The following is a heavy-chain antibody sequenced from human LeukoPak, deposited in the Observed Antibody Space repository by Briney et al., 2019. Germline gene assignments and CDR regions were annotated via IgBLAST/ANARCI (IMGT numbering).Heavy chain of an antibody. Sequence: AETLSLTCAVYGRSFSGYYWSWIRQPPGKGLEWIGEINHSGSTNYNRSLKSRVTISVDTSKNQFSLKLSSVTAADTAVYYCASGRDAAITRSYFDLWGGGTLVTVSS. V-gene: IGHV4-34*01. CDR2: INHSGST. D-gene: IGHD2-2*01. J-gene: IGHJ2*01. CDR3: ASGRDAAITRSYFDL. CDR1: GRSFSGYY.